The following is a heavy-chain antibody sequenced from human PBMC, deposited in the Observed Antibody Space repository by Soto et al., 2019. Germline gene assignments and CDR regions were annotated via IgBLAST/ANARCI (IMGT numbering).Heavy chain of an antibody. J-gene: IGHJ4*02. Sequence: EVHLVESGGGLVQTGGSLRLSCAISESTVSRDWMNWVRQAPGKGLEWVAHTNQDGSEKYYADSVKGRFIISRDNAKKSLYLQMNSLRAGDTAMYYCSGGVGDAFWGQGTLVTVSS. D-gene: IGHD1-26*01. V-gene: IGHV3-7*01. CDR1: ESTVSRDW. CDR2: TNQDGSEK. CDR3: SGGVGDAF.